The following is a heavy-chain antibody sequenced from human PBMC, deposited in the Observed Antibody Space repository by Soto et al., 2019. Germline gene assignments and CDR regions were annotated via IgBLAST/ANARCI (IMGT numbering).Heavy chain of an antibody. V-gene: IGHV1-18*01. CDR1: GYTFTSYG. D-gene: IGHD3-10*01. Sequence: QVQLVQSGAEVKKPGASVKVSCKASGYTFTSYGISWVRQAPGQGLEWMGWISAYNGNTNYAQKLQGRVTMTTDTSTSRAYMELRSLRSDDTAVYYCARETYYYGSGRGRLVDYWGQGTLVTVSS. CDR2: ISAYNGNT. CDR3: ARETYYYGSGRGRLVDY. J-gene: IGHJ4*02.